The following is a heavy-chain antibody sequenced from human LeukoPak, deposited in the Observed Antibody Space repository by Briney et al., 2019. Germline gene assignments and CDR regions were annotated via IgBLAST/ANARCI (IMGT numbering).Heavy chain of an antibody. CDR1: GFTFSGYS. V-gene: IGHV3-48*02. Sequence: GGSLRLSCAASGFTFSGYSMNWVRQAPGKGLEWVSYISSSGSPIYYADSVKSRFTISRDNAKNSVYLQMNSLRDEDTAVYYCVRDPDALDYWGQGTLVTVSS. J-gene: IGHJ4*02. CDR2: ISSSGSPI. CDR3: VRDPDALDY.